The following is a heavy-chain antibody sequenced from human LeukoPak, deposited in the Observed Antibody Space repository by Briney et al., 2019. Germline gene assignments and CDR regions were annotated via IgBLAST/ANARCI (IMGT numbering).Heavy chain of an antibody. CDR3: AGVAAAGTANWFDP. V-gene: IGHV1-2*02. D-gene: IGHD6-13*01. CDR2: INPNSGGT. J-gene: IGHJ5*02. Sequence: GASVKVSCTASGYTFTGYYMHWVRQAPGQGLEWMGWINPNSGGTNYAQKFQGRVTMTRDTSISTAYMELSRLRSDDTAVYYCAGVAAAGTANWFDPWGQGTLVTVSS. CDR1: GYTFTGYY.